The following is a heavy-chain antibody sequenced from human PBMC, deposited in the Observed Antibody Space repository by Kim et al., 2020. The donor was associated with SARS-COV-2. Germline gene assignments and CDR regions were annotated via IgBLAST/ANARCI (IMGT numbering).Heavy chain of an antibody. Sequence: GGSLRLSCAASGFTFGDYAMHWVRQAPGKGLEWAPGFSWNSGSIDYADFVKGRFTFSRDNAKNSLYLQMNSLRAEDTALYYCAKDIRGSGSYYSPDFDYWGQGSLVTVSS. CDR3: AKDIRGSGSYYSPDFDY. J-gene: IGHJ4*02. D-gene: IGHD1-26*01. CDR1: GFTFGDYA. V-gene: IGHV3-9*01. CDR2: FSWNSGSI.